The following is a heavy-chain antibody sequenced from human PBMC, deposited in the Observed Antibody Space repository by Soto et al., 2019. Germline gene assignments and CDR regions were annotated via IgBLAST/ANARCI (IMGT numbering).Heavy chain of an antibody. CDR1: GFSFSNYG. V-gene: IGHV3-23*01. J-gene: IGHJ5*02. CDR3: AKDGARFLEWFPNWFDP. CDR2: ITKTGRST. Sequence: EVQLLESGGGLVQPGGSLRLSCATSGFSFSNYGMNWVRQAPGKGLEWVSGITKTGRSTFIADSVRGRFTISRDNLKNTLYLQMNSLRAEDTAVYYCAKDGARFLEWFPNWFDPWGQGTLVTVSS. D-gene: IGHD3-3*01.